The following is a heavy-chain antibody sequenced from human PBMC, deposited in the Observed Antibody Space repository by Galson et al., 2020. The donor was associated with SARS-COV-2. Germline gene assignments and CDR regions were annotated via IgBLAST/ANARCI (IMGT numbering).Heavy chain of an antibody. CDR2: ISYDGSNK. V-gene: IGHV3-30*01. D-gene: IGHD3-16*02. Sequence: GGSLRLSCAASGFTFSIYVMHWVRQAPGKGLEWVAVISYDGSNKYYADSVKGRFTISRDNSKNTLYLQMNSLRAEDTAVYYCAREGGYLDAFDIWGQGTMVTVAS. J-gene: IGHJ3*02. CDR3: AREGGYLDAFDI. CDR1: GFTFSIYV.